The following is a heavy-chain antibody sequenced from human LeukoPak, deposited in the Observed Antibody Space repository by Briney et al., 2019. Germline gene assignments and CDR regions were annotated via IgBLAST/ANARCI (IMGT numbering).Heavy chain of an antibody. D-gene: IGHD3-22*01. V-gene: IGHV3-21*01. CDR2: ISSSSSYI. CDR1: GFTFSSHS. CDR3: ARDAYYYDSRGSP. J-gene: IGHJ5*02. Sequence: GSLRISCAASGFTFSSHSMNWVRQASGKGLEWVSSISSSSSYIYYADSMKGRVTISRDNAKNSLYLQMNNLRAEDTAVYYCARDAYYYDSRGSPWGQGTLVTVSS.